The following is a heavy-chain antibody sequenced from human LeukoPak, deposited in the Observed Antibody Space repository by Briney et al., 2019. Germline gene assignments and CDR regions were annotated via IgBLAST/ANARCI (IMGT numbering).Heavy chain of an antibody. J-gene: IGHJ3*02. CDR1: GFTFSSYS. V-gene: IGHV3-21*01. CDR2: ISSSSYI. D-gene: IGHD3-10*01. CDR3: ARGIYGIDAFDI. Sequence: GGSLRLSCAASGFTFSSYSMNWVRQAPGKGLEWVSSISSSSYIYYADSVKGRFTISRDNAKNSLYLQMNSLRAEDTAVYYCARGIYGIDAFDIWGQGTMVTVSS.